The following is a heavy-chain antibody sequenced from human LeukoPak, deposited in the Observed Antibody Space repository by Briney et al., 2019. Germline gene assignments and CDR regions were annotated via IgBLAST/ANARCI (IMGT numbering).Heavy chain of an antibody. Sequence: GGSLRLSCAASGFTFSDYYMSWIRQAPGKGLEWVANFKQDVSEKYYVDSVKGRFTISRDNAKNSLYLQMNSLRAKDTAVYYCARAQGSGRYFPRAFDYWGQGTLVTVSS. D-gene: IGHD3-10*01. CDR1: GFTFSDYY. CDR3: ARAQGSGRYFPRAFDY. J-gene: IGHJ4*02. V-gene: IGHV3-7*01. CDR2: FKQDVSEK.